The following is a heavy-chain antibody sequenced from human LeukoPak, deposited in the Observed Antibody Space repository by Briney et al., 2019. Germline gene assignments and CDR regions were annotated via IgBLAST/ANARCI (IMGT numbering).Heavy chain of an antibody. CDR3: ARESNTAMVFPYNWFDP. CDR2: INSDGSST. CDR1: GFTFSSYW. D-gene: IGHD5-18*01. Sequence: PGGSLRLSCAASGFTFSSYWMHWVRQAPGKGLVWVSRINSDGSSTSYADSVKGRSTISRDNAKNTLYLQMNSLRAEDTAVYYCARESNTAMVFPYNWFDPWGQGTLVTVSS. V-gene: IGHV3-74*01. J-gene: IGHJ5*02.